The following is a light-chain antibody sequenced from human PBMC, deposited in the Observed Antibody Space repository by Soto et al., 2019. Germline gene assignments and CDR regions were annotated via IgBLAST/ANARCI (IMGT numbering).Light chain of an antibody. CDR2: GAS. CDR1: QSVSSSY. V-gene: IGKV3-20*01. Sequence: DIVLTQSPGTLSLSPGERATLSCRASQSVSSSYLVWYQQKPGQAPRVLIYGASSRATGIPDRFSGSGYGTEFTFTINRLEHEDFAVYYCQQYDISPYTFGQGTKLEIK. J-gene: IGKJ2*01. CDR3: QQYDISPYT.